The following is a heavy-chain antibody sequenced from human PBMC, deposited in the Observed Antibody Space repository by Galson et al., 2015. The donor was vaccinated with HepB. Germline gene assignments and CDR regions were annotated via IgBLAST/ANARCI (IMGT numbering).Heavy chain of an antibody. D-gene: IGHD3-22*01. CDR2: ISGSGGSI. V-gene: IGHV3-23*01. CDR3: AKDSYYYDSGTYYTRFDY. CDR1: GFTFSNYG. Sequence: SLRLSCAASGFTFSNYGMTWVRQAPGKGPEWVSTISGSGGSIYYTDSVKGRFTISRDNSKNTLYLQMNSLRAEDTAVYYCAKDSYYYDSGTYYTRFDYWGQGTLVTVSS. J-gene: IGHJ4*02.